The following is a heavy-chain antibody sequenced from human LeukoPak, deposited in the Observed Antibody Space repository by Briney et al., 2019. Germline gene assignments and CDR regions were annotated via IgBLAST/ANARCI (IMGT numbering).Heavy chain of an antibody. CDR2: FYTSGST. Sequence: SETLSLTCTVSGGSISSYYWNWIRQPAGKGLEWIGRFYTSGSTNYNPSLKSRVTISVDTSKNQFSLKLSSVTAADTAVYYCARARYYYYYYMDVWGKGTTVTISS. J-gene: IGHJ6*03. V-gene: IGHV4-4*07. CDR3: ARARYYYYYYMDV. CDR1: GGSISSYY.